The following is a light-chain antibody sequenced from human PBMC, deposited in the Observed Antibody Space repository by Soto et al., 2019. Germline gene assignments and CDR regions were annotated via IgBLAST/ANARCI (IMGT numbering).Light chain of an antibody. J-gene: IGKJ2*01. CDR3: QHFDSLPRFT. CDR2: DVS. V-gene: IGKV1-33*01. CDR1: QDIRNH. Sequence: DIQMTQAPSSLSASVGDRVTITCQASQDIRNHLNWYQHSPGKAPKLLIYDVSNLETGVPSRFIGSRSGTDFTFTISSLQPEDVATYYCQHFDSLPRFTFGQGTKLQLK.